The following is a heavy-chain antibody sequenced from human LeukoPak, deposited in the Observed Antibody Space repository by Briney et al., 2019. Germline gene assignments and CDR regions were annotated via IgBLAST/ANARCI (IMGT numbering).Heavy chain of an antibody. CDR1: GGSFSGYY. CDR3: ARLQYDILTGYYRFDY. Sequence: SETLSLTCAVYGGSFSGYYWSWIRQPPGKGLEWIGEINHSGSTNYNPSLKSRVTISVDTSKNQFSLKLSSVTAADTAVYYCARLQYDILTGYYRFDYWGQGTLVTVSS. D-gene: IGHD3-9*01. J-gene: IGHJ4*02. CDR2: INHSGST. V-gene: IGHV4-34*01.